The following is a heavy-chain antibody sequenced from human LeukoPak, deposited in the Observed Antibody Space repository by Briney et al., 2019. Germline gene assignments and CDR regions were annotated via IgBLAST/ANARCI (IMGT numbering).Heavy chain of an antibody. Sequence: GGSLRLSCAASGFTFSSYAMSWVRQAPGKGLEWVAFIRYDGSNKYYADSVKGRFTISRDNSKNTLYLQMNSLRAEDTAVYYCATYSGYSNTDWYFDLWGRGTLVTVSS. V-gene: IGHV3-30*02. D-gene: IGHD5-12*01. CDR3: ATYSGYSNTDWYFDL. J-gene: IGHJ2*01. CDR2: IRYDGSNK. CDR1: GFTFSSYA.